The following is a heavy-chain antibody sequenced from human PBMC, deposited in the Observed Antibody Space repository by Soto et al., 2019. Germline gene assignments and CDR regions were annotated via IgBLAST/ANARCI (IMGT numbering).Heavy chain of an antibody. D-gene: IGHD3-16*01. J-gene: IGHJ6*02. Sequence: GGSLRLSCAASGFTFSSYAMSWVRQAPGKGLEWVSAISGSGGSTYYADSVKGRFTISRDNSKNTLYLQMNSLRAEDTAVYYCAKDTAFLHYMGGYYGMDVWGQGTTVTVSS. CDR2: ISGSGGST. CDR1: GFTFSSYA. V-gene: IGHV3-23*01. CDR3: AKDTAFLHYMGGYYGMDV.